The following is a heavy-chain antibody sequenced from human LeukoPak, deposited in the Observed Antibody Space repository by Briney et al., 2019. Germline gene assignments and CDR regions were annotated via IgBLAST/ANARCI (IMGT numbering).Heavy chain of an antibody. CDR3: ARVVCSGGSFYPEY. J-gene: IGHJ4*02. CDR1: GGTFSSYA. Sequence: ASVKVSCKASGGTFSSYAISWVRQAPGQGLEWMGRIIPILGIANYAQKFQGRVTITADKSTSTAYMELSSLRSEDTAVYYCARVVCSGGSFYPEYWGQGTLVTVSS. V-gene: IGHV1-69*04. D-gene: IGHD2-15*01. CDR2: IIPILGIA.